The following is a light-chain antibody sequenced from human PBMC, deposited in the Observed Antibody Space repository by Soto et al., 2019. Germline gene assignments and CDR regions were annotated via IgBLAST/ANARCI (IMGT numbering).Light chain of an antibody. Sequence: QSVLTQPPSASGSPGQSVTISCTGTSSDVGGCNYVSWYQQHPGKAPKLMIYEVSKRPSGVPDRFSGSKSGNTASLTVSGLQAEDEADYYCSSPAGSNGSVFGTGTKVTVL. CDR1: SSDVGGCNY. CDR3: SSPAGSNGSV. J-gene: IGLJ1*01. CDR2: EVS. V-gene: IGLV2-8*01.